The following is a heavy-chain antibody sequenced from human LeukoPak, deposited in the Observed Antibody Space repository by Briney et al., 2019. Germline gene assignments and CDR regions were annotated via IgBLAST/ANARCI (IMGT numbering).Heavy chain of an antibody. D-gene: IGHD4-23*01. V-gene: IGHV4-39*02. CDR1: GGSISSNSYY. Sequence: PSETLSLTCAVSGGSISSNSYYWGWIRQPPGKGLEWIGSIYYSGSTYYNPSLKSRVTISVDTSKNQFSLKLNSVTAADTAVYYCARDNGNYYFDYWGQGTLVTVSS. CDR3: ARDNGNYYFDY. CDR2: IYYSGST. J-gene: IGHJ4*02.